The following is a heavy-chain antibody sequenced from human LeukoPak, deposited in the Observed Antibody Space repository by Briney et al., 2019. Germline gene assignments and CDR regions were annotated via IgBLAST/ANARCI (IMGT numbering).Heavy chain of an antibody. V-gene: IGHV3-33*06. CDR1: GFTFSSYG. CDR3: AKDLNWNDGFDY. D-gene: IGHD1-1*01. J-gene: IGHJ4*02. CDR2: IWYDGSNQ. Sequence: GGSLRLSCAASGFTFSSYGMHWVRQAPGKGLEWVAVIWYDGSNQYYADSVKGRFTISRDNSKNTLYLQMNSLRAEDTAVYYCAKDLNWNDGFDYWGQRTLVTVSS.